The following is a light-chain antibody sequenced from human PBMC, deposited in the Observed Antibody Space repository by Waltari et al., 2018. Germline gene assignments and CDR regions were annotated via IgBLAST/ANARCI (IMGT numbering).Light chain of an antibody. V-gene: IGLV2-14*01. J-gene: IGLJ2*01. Sequence: QSALTQPASVSGSPGQSITISCTRTSGDIGGYHYASWYQQHPGRAPKLMIYEVSDRPSGVSNRFSGSKSGNTASLTISGLQAEDEADYYCSSYSTSSTLVVFGGGTKLTVL. CDR1: SGDIGGYHY. CDR3: SSYSTSSTLVV. CDR2: EVS.